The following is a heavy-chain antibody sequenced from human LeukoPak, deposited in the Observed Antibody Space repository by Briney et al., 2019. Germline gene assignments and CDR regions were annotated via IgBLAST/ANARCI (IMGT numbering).Heavy chain of an antibody. V-gene: IGHV1-18*01. CDR2: ISAYNGNT. D-gene: IGHD5-24*01. Sequence: ASVKVSCKSSGYTFTNYDVNWVRQAPGQGLEWMGWISAYNGNTNYAQKFQGRVTLTTDTSTSTAYLDLRSLTSDDTAVYHCARGDVYFDYWGQGTLVTVSS. CDR3: ARGDVYFDY. CDR1: GYTFTNYD. J-gene: IGHJ4*02.